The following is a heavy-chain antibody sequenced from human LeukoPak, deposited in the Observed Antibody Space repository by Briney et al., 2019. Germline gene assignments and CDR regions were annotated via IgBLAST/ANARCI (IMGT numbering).Heavy chain of an antibody. Sequence: GGSLRLSCAASGFTVSSNYMSWVRQAPGKGLEWVSVIYSGGSTYYADSVKGRFTISRHNSENTLYLQMNSLRAEDTAVYYCARVHHNLWLSIDYWGQGTLVTVSS. CDR2: IYSGGST. D-gene: IGHD5-18*01. CDR3: ARVHHNLWLSIDY. J-gene: IGHJ4*02. CDR1: GFTVSSNY. V-gene: IGHV3-53*04.